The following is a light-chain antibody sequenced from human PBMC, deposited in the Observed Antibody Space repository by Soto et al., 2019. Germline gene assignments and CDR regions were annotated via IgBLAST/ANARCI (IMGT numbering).Light chain of an antibody. Sequence: EIVMTQSPATLSVSPGERATLSCRARQSVSSNLAWYPPKPGQAPRLLIYGASTRATGIPARFSGSGSGTECTLTISSLQSEDFAVYYCHQNNNWPPYTFGQGTKRESK. CDR2: GAS. CDR3: HQNNNWPPYT. J-gene: IGKJ2*01. CDR1: QSVSSN. V-gene: IGKV3-15*01.